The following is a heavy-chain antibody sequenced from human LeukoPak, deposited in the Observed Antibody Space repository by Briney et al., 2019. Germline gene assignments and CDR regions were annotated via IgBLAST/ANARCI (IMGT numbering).Heavy chain of an antibody. CDR2: INPNSGGT. J-gene: IGHJ4*02. D-gene: IGHD1-26*01. Sequence: ASVKVSCKASGYTFTGYYMHWVRQAPGQGLEWMGWINPNSGGTNYAQRFQGRVNMTRDTSISTAYMELSRLRSDDTAVYYCATLSGNSWEYYFDYWGQGTLVTVSS. CDR3: ATLSGNSWEYYFDY. V-gene: IGHV1-2*02. CDR1: GYTFTGYY.